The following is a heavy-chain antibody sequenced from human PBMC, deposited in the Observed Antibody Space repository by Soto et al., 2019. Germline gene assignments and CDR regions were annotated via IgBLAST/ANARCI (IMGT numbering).Heavy chain of an antibody. V-gene: IGHV1-18*01. CDR2: ISAYNGNT. CDR1: GYTFTSYG. D-gene: IGHD6-6*01. Sequence: QVQLVQSGAEVKKPGASVKVSCKASGYTFTSYGISWVRQAPGQGLEWMGWISAYNGNTNYAQKLQGRVTTTTDTSTSTAYMELRSLGSDDTAVYYCARNLLARPEYYYYGMDVWGQGTTVTVSS. J-gene: IGHJ6*02. CDR3: ARNLLARPEYYYYGMDV.